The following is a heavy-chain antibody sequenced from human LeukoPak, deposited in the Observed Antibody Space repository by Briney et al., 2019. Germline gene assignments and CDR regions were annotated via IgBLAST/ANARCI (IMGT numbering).Heavy chain of an antibody. CDR3: ARVFDS. J-gene: IGHJ4*02. V-gene: IGHV4-39*07. Sequence: SETLSLTCTVSGGSVSTSDYYWGWIRQSPVKGLEWIGDVFYTGKTNYNPSLRGRATISIDTSKNQFSLRLTYVTAADTAVYYCARVFDSWGQGTLVTVSS. CDR2: VFYTGKT. CDR1: GGSVSTSDYY.